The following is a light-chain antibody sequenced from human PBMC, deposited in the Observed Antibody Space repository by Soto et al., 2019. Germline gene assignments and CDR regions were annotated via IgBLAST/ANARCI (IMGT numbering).Light chain of an antibody. CDR1: DSDLGSYNL. CDR2: EVM. J-gene: IGLJ1*01. Sequence: QSVLTQPDSMSASPGQSITISCSGSDSDLGSYNLVSWYQQHPGKAPKLMIYEVMRRPSGVSHRFSGSKSGNTASLTISGLQAEDEATYYCTSFAPGRIYVFGSGTKLTVL. CDR3: TSFAPGRIYV. V-gene: IGLV2-23*02.